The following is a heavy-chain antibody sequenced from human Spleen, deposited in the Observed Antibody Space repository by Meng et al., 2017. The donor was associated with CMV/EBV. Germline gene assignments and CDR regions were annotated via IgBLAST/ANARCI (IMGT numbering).Heavy chain of an antibody. CDR2: ISGSGGST. CDR1: GFTFSRYA. CDR3: AKASGYYDFDY. J-gene: IGHJ4*02. V-gene: IGHV3-23*01. D-gene: IGHD3-3*01. Sequence: SCAASGFTFSRYAMRWVRQAPGKGLEWVSAISGSGGSTYYADSVKGRFTISRDNSKNTLYLQMNSLRAEDTAVYYCAKASGYYDFDYWGQGTLVTVSS.